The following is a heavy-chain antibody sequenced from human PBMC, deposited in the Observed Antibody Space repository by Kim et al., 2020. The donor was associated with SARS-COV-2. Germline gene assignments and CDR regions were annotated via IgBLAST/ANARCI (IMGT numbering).Heavy chain of an antibody. D-gene: IGHD3-3*01. CDR2: IYYSGST. Sequence: SETPSLTCTVSGGSISSGGYYWSWIRQHPGKGLEWIGYIYYSGSTYYNPSLKSRVTISVDTSKNQFSLKLSSVTAADTAVYYCARGSITIFGVVANFDYWGQGTLVTVSS. CDR3: ARGSITIFGVVANFDY. J-gene: IGHJ4*02. CDR1: GGSISSGGYY. V-gene: IGHV4-31*03.